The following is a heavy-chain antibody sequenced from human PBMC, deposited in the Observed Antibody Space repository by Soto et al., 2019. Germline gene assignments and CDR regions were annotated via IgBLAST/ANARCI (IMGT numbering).Heavy chain of an antibody. V-gene: IGHV4-34*01. D-gene: IGHD6-19*01. CDR2: INHSGST. Sequence: SETLSLTCAVYGGSFSGYYWSWIRQPPGKGLEWIGEINHSGSTNYNPSLKSRVTISVDTSKNQFSLKLSSVTAADTAVYYCARVEGQWLVRDFYYYYGMDVWGQGTTVTVSS. CDR3: ARVEGQWLVRDFYYYYGMDV. CDR1: GGSFSGYY. J-gene: IGHJ6*02.